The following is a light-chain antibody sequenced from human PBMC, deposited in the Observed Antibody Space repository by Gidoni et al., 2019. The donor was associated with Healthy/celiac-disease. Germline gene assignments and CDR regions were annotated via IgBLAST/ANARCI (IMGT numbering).Light chain of an antibody. CDR3: QAWDSSTGV. J-gene: IGLJ1*01. CDR1: KLGDKY. CDR2: QDS. V-gene: IGLV3-1*01. Sequence: SYERTQPPSVSVSTGQTASITCSGDKLGDKYACWYQQKPGQSPVLVIYQDSKRPSGIPERFSGSNSGNTATLTISGTQAMDEADYYCQAWDSSTGVFGTGTKVTVL.